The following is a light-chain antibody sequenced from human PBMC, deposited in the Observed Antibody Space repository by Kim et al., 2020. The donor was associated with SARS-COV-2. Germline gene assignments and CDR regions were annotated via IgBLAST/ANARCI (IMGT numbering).Light chain of an antibody. CDR1: QSVDCL. Sequence: SLSPGERAPLSCRDSQSVDCLIAWYQQKPGLAPRLLIYDASSRATDVPARFSGSGSGTDFTLTIRSLETEDFAIYYCQQRTDWPKTFGQGTKLEI. V-gene: IGKV3-11*01. CDR2: DAS. J-gene: IGKJ2*01. CDR3: QQRTDWPKT.